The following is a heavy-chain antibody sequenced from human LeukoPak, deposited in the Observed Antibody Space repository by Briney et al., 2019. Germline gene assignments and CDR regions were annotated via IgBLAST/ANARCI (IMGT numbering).Heavy chain of an antibody. V-gene: IGHV3-23*01. Sequence: SGVSLRLSCAASGFTFSSYAMSWVRQAPGKGLEWVSSISGSGGSTYYADSVKGRFTISRDNSKNTPYLQMNSLRAEDTAVYYCAKPGNGGPGLGLDYFDYWGQGTLVTVSS. D-gene: IGHD7-27*01. J-gene: IGHJ4*02. CDR2: ISGSGGST. CDR1: GFTFSSYA. CDR3: AKPGNGGPGLGLDYFDY.